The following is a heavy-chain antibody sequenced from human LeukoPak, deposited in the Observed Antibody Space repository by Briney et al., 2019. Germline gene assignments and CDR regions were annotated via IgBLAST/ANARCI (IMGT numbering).Heavy chain of an antibody. V-gene: IGHV1-8*03. CDR1: GYTFTSYD. D-gene: IGHD6-19*01. Sequence: ASVKVSCKASGYTFTSYDINWVRQATGQGLEWMGRMNPNSGNTGYAQKFQGRVTITRNTSISTAYMELSSLRSEDTAVYYCARSRIAVAGGFDYWGQGTLVTVSS. CDR2: MNPNSGNT. CDR3: ARSRIAVAGGFDY. J-gene: IGHJ4*02.